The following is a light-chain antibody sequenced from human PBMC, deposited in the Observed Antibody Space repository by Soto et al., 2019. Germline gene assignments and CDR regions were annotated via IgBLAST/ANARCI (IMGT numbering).Light chain of an antibody. Sequence: EIVLTQSPGTLSLSPGERATLSCRASQSVTSSYLAWYQQKPGQAPRLLIYGASSRATGVPDRFSGSGSGTDFTLTISRLEPEAFAVYYCQQYGSSTPLSFGGGTKVDIK. J-gene: IGKJ4*01. CDR2: GAS. V-gene: IGKV3-20*01. CDR3: QQYGSSTPLS. CDR1: QSVTSSY.